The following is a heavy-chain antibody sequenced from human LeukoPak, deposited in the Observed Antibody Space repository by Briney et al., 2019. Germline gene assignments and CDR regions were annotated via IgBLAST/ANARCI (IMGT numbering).Heavy chain of an antibody. J-gene: IGHJ5*02. D-gene: IGHD5-18*01. Sequence: GASVKVSCKASGYTFTSYYMHWVRQAPGQGLEWMGIINPSGGSTSYAQKFQGRVTMTRDMSTSTVYMVLSSLRSEDTAVYYCATSGYSSVGWFDPWGQGTLVTVSS. CDR1: GYTFTSYY. CDR2: INPSGGST. V-gene: IGHV1-46*01. CDR3: ATSGYSSVGWFDP.